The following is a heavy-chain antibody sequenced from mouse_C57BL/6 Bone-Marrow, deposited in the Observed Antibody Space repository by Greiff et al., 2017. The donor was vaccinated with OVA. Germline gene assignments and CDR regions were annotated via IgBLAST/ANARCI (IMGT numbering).Heavy chain of an antibody. J-gene: IGHJ4*01. CDR3: ARAVYGKAMDY. Sequence: EVQVVESGGGLVKPGGSLKLSCAASGFTFSSYAMSWVRQTPEKRLEWVATISDGGSYTYYPDNVKGRFTISRDNAKNNLYLQMSHLKSEDTAMCYCARAVYGKAMDYWGQGTSVTVSS. D-gene: IGHD2-1*01. V-gene: IGHV5-4*01. CDR1: GFTFSSYA. CDR2: ISDGGSYT.